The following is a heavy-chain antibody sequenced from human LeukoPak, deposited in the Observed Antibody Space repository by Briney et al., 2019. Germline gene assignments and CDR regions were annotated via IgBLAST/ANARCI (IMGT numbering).Heavy chain of an antibody. D-gene: IGHD4/OR15-4a*01. J-gene: IGHJ4*02. CDR3: TKEMVPYGGPYY. CDR1: GFTFNDHC. V-gene: IGHV3-9*01. Sequence: GGSLRPSCTASGFTFNDHCMHWVRQAPGKGLEWVAGISWNSDIIVYSDSVKGRFTISRDIAKNSLFLQMTSLRPDDTAFYYCTKEMVPYGGPYYWGQGTLVTVSS. CDR2: ISWNSDII.